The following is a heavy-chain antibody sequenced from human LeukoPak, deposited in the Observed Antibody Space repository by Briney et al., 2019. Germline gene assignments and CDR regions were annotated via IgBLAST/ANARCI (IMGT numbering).Heavy chain of an antibody. V-gene: IGHV4-61*02. CDR2: IYTSGST. CDR3: ARAEYSSSWYPPYYYYMDA. D-gene: IGHD6-13*01. CDR1: GGSISSGSYY. J-gene: IGHJ6*03. Sequence: PSETLSLTCTVSGGSISSGSYYWSWIRQPAGKGLEWIGRIYTSGSTNYNPSLKSRVTISVDTSKNQFSLKLSSVTAADTAVYYCARAEYSSSWYPPYYYYMDAWGKGTTVTISS.